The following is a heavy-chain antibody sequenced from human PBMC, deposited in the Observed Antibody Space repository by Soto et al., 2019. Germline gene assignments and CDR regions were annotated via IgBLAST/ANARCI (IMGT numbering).Heavy chain of an antibody. D-gene: IGHD2-15*01. J-gene: IGHJ4*02. CDR1: GFTFSSYG. CDR3: AGGRYCSGGSCYSVIPSFDY. V-gene: IGHV3-33*01. Sequence: QVQLVESGGGVVQPGRSLRLSCAASGFTFSSYGMHWVRQAPGKGLEWVAVRWYDGSNKYYADSVKGRFTISRDNSKNTLYLQMNSLRAEDTAVYYCAGGRYCSGGSCYSVIPSFDYWGQGTLVTVSS. CDR2: RWYDGSNK.